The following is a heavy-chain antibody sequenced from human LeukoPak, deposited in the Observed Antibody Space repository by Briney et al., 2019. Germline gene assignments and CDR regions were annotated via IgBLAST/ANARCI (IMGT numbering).Heavy chain of an antibody. CDR1: GFTVSSNY. D-gene: IGHD1-26*01. J-gene: IGHJ4*02. Sequence: PGGSLRLSCAASGFTVSSNYMSWVRQAPGKGLEWVSVIYSGGSTYYADSVKGRFTISRDNSKNTLYLQMNSLRAEDTAVYYCAKRSGGSYEYYFDYWGQGTLVTVSS. V-gene: IGHV3-53*01. CDR2: IYSGGST. CDR3: AKRSGGSYEYYFDY.